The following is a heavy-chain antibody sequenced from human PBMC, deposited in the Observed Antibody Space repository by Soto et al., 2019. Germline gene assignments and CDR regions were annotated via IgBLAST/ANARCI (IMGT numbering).Heavy chain of an antibody. Sequence: SVKVSCKASGGTFSSYAISWVRQAPGQGLEWMGGIIPIFGTANYAQKFQGRVTITADESTSTAYMELSSLRSEDTAVYYCARGFLWSGYYRTPHSFYYGMDVWGQGTTVTVSS. D-gene: IGHD3-3*01. J-gene: IGHJ6*02. V-gene: IGHV1-69*13. CDR3: ARGFLWSGYYRTPHSFYYGMDV. CDR2: IIPIFGTA. CDR1: GGTFSSYA.